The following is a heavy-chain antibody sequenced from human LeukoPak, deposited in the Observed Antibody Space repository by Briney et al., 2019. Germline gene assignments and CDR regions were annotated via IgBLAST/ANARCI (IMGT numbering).Heavy chain of an antibody. J-gene: IGHJ4*02. D-gene: IGHD3-3*01. CDR1: HYPNTKVYD. CDR2: ITHTGGT. Sequence: SDTLSLPCSVSHYPNTKVYDLAPTRHPPGTGLEWMASITHTGGTYYNPSLESRLTTSRDTSKNQYFLNLKSVTAADTAIYYCARFWGGVGWENWGQGALVTVYS. CDR3: ARFWGGVGWEN. V-gene: IGHV4-38-2*02.